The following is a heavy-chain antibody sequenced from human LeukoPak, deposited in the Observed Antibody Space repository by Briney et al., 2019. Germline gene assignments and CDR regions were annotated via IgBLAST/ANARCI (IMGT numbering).Heavy chain of an antibody. CDR1: GSTFSSSS. J-gene: IGHJ4*02. Sequence: GGSLRPAWPPSGSTFSSSSMNWARQPPGRGLGWVSSISSRSSYIYYADSVKGRFTISRDNAKSSLYLQMNSLRAEDTAVYYCATQRHPSDHLFDYWGQGTLVTVSS. V-gene: IGHV3-21*01. CDR3: ATQRHPSDHLFDY. CDR2: ISSRSSYI. D-gene: IGHD1-1*01.